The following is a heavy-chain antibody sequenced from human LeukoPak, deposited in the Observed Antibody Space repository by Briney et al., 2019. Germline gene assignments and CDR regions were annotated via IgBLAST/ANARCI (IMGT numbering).Heavy chain of an antibody. CDR2: TNHSGST. Sequence: PSETLSLTCAVYGGSFSGYYWSWIRQPPGKGLEWIGETNHSGSTNYNPSLKSRVTISVDTSKNQFSLKLSSVTAADTAVYYCARGQRRVRGVITDALDIWGQGTMVTVSS. J-gene: IGHJ3*02. CDR1: GGSFSGYY. CDR3: ARGQRRVRGVITDALDI. V-gene: IGHV4-34*01. D-gene: IGHD3-10*01.